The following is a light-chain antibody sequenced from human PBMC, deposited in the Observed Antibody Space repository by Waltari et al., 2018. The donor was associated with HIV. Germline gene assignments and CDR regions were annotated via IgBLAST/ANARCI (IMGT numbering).Light chain of an antibody. V-gene: IGLV1-40*01. CDR2: GNS. CDR3: QSYDSSLRGSV. Sequence: QSVLTQPPSVSGAPGQRVTFSCPGSSPTIGSGYSVHWYQQRPGTAPNPLIYGNSNRPSGVPDRFSGSKSGTSASLAITGLQAEDEADYYCQSYDSSLRGSVFGGGTKLTVL. J-gene: IGLJ2*01. CDR1: SPTIGSGYS.